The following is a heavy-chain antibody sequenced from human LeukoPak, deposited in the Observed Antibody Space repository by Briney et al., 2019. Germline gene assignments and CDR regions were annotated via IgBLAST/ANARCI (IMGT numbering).Heavy chain of an antibody. CDR1: GFTFDDYA. D-gene: IGHD1-1*01. CDR3: AKGYNWNDGFLDY. V-gene: IGHV3-9*03. CDR2: ISWNSGSI. J-gene: IGHJ4*02. Sequence: GGSLRPSCAASGFTFDDYAMHWVRQAPGKGLEWVSGISWNSGSIGYADSVKGRFTISRDNAKNSLYLQMNSLRAEDMALYYCAKGYNWNDGFLDYWGQGTLVTVSS.